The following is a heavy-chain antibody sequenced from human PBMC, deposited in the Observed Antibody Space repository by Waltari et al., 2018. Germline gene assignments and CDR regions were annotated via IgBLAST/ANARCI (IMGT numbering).Heavy chain of an antibody. D-gene: IGHD5-18*01. Sequence: EVQLVESGGGLIQPGGSLRLSCEASGLTVSRNSMSGVRQAPGKGLEGLSAIYSGGNTFYADSVKGRFNISIDNSKNTLYLQMNSLRVDDTAVYYCARDDSYGQFMRFDFWGQGTVVTVSS. V-gene: IGHV3-53*01. J-gene: IGHJ4*02. CDR1: GLTVSRNS. CDR2: IYSGGNT. CDR3: ARDDSYGQFMRFDF.